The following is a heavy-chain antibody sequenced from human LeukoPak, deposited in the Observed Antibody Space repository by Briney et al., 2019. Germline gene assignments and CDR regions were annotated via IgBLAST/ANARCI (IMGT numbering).Heavy chain of an antibody. CDR1: GGSIRSSYYY. CDR2: IYDSGST. J-gene: IGHJ4*02. V-gene: IGHV4-39*07. CDR3: ARASSSWPYYFDY. D-gene: IGHD6-13*01. Sequence: KTSETLSLTCTVSGGSIRSSYYYWGWIRQPPGKGLEWIGSIYDSGSTYYNPSLKSRVTISVDRSKNQFSLKLSSVTAADTAVYYCARASSSWPYYFDYWGQGTLVTVSS.